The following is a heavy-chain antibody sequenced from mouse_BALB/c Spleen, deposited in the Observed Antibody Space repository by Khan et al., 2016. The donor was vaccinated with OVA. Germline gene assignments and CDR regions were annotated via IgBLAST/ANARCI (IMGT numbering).Heavy chain of an antibody. CDR2: MSSGSSTI. V-gene: IGHV5-17*02. D-gene: IGHD2-1*01. CDR1: GFTFSSFG. Sequence: VELVESGGGLVQPGGSRKLSCAASGFTFSSFGMHWVRQAPKKGLEWVAYMSSGSSTIYYVDTVKGRFTISRDNTKNTLFLQMTSLRPEDTAMYYCARSGGNFHWYFDVWGAGTSVTVSS. CDR3: ARSGGNFHWYFDV. J-gene: IGHJ1*01.